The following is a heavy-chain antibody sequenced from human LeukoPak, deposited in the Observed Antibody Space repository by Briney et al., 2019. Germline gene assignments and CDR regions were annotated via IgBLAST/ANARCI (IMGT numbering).Heavy chain of an antibody. CDR2: IWADGSHK. J-gene: IGHJ4*02. D-gene: IGHD3-22*01. CDR1: GFTFSTYG. V-gene: IGHV3-33*08. Sequence: GRSLRLSCAASGFTFSTYGMHWVRQPPGKGPEWVAVIWADGSHKYYADSVTGRFTISRDNSKNTLYLQVNSLRAEDTAVYYCARVVYDSDWYVDFWGQGTLVTVSS. CDR3: ARVVYDSDWYVDF.